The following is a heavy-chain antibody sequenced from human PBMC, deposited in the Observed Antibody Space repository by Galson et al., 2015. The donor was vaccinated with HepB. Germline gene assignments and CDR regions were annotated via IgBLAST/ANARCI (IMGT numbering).Heavy chain of an antibody. D-gene: IGHD4-23*01. CDR3: ARDNIGGNPRKYYGMDV. Sequence: SLRLSCAASGFTFSSYAMHWVRQAPGKGLEWVAVISYDGSNKYYADSVKGRFTISRDNSKNTLYLQMNSLRAEDTAVYYCARDNIGGNPRKYYGMDVWGQGTTVTVSS. J-gene: IGHJ6*02. CDR2: ISYDGSNK. CDR1: GFTFSSYA. V-gene: IGHV3-30-3*01.